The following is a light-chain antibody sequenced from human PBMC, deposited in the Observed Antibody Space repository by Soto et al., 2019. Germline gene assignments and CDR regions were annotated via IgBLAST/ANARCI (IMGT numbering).Light chain of an antibody. CDR1: QSVLYSSSNKTY. CDR3: QQYYSTLT. J-gene: IGKJ4*01. V-gene: IGKV4-1*01. Sequence: DIVMTQSPDSLAVSLGERATINCKSSQSVLYSSSNKTYLAWYQQKPVQPPKLIFYWASTRESGVPDRFRGSGYGTDFTLTISSLKAEDVAVYYCQQYYSTLTFGGGTKVEIK. CDR2: WAS.